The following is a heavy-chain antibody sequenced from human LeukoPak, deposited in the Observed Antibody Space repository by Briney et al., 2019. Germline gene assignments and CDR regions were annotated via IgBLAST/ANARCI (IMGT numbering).Heavy chain of an antibody. V-gene: IGHV3-30*03. D-gene: IGHD2-8*02. CDR2: TSHAASKK. CDR3: ATLRPDSTGHDEWRSDASDI. CDR1: GFTLSDYG. J-gene: IGHJ3*02. Sequence: PGRSLRLSCAASGFTLSDYGFRWVRQAPGKGLASVALTSHAASKKDYGDSVKGRFTISRDNTKNSLHLQMNSPRGEDTAVYYCATLRPDSTGHDEWRSDASDIWGQGTMVTVSS.